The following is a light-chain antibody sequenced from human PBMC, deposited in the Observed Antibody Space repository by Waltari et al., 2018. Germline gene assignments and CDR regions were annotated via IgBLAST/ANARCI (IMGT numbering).Light chain of an antibody. J-gene: IGLJ2*01. CDR3: AAWDDSLDGHVV. CDR1: SSNIGSNP. Sequence: QSVLTQPPSASGTPGHRVTISCSGTSSNIGSNPVNWYQQLPGTAPKLLIYSNDQRPSGLPDRFSGSKSGTSASLAISGLQSEDEADYYCAAWDDSLDGHVVFGGGTKVTVL. CDR2: SND. V-gene: IGLV1-44*01.